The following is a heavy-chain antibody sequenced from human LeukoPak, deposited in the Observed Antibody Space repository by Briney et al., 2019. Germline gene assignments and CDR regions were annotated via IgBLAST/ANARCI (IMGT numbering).Heavy chain of an antibody. CDR2: ISSSSSYI. CDR1: GFTFSSYS. J-gene: IGHJ4*02. D-gene: IGHD3-22*01. Sequence: PGGSLRLSCAASGFTFSSYSMNWVRQAPGKGLEWVSFISSSSSYIYYADSVKGRFTISRDNAKNSLYLQMNSLRAEDTAVYYCARNAASGVVVITSFDYWGQGTLVTDSS. CDR3: ARNAASGVVVITSFDY. V-gene: IGHV3-21*01.